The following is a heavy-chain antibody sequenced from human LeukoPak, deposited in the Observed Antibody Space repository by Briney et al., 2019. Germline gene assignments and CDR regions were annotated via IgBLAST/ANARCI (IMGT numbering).Heavy chain of an antibody. CDR2: ISSSSSYI. CDR3: ARDGPYDYGDQIGIMDV. D-gene: IGHD4-17*01. V-gene: IGHV3-21*01. Sequence: GGSLRLSCAASGFTFSSYSMNWVRQAPGKGLEWVSSISSSSSYIYYADSVKGRFTISRDNAKNSLYLQMNSLRAEDTAVYYCARDGPYDYGDQIGIMDVWGQGTMVTVSS. J-gene: IGHJ3*01. CDR1: GFTFSSYS.